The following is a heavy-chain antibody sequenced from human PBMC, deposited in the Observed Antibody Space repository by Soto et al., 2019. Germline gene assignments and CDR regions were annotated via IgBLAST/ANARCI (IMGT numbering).Heavy chain of an antibody. V-gene: IGHV4-31*03. CDR3: ARGYSGYPYYFDY. CDR2: IYYSGST. J-gene: IGHJ4*02. Sequence: PSETLSLTCTVSGGSISSGGYYWSWIRQHPGKGLEWIGYIYYSGSTYYNPSLKSRVTISVDTSKNQFSLKLSSVTAADTAVYYCARGYSGYPYYFDYWGQGTLVTVS. D-gene: IGHD5-12*01. CDR1: GGSISSGGYY.